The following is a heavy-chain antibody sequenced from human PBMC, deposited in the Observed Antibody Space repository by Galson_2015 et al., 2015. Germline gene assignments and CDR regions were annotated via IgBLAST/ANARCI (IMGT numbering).Heavy chain of an antibody. Sequence: SLRLSCAASGFTFSSYRMNWVRQAPGKGLEWVSYISSSSSTIYYADSVKGRFTISRDNAKNSLYLQMNSLRAEDTAVYYCARDRYYDSSGYYRNWFDPWGQGTLVTVSS. J-gene: IGHJ5*02. D-gene: IGHD3-22*01. CDR1: GFTFSSYR. CDR2: ISSSSSTI. V-gene: IGHV3-48*01. CDR3: ARDRYYDSSGYYRNWFDP.